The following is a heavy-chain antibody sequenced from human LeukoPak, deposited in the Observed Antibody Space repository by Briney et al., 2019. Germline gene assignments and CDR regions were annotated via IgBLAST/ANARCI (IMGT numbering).Heavy chain of an antibody. Sequence: GGSLRLSCAAPGFSFSSYTMSWVRQAPGKGLERVSGISGSGGSTYYADSVKGRVTFSRDNSKNTLYLQMNSLRAEDTAVYYCAKGITLARTYYFDYWGQGTLVTVSS. CDR2: ISGSGGST. J-gene: IGHJ4*02. CDR3: AKGITLARTYYFDY. V-gene: IGHV3-23*01. CDR1: GFSFSSYT. D-gene: IGHD6-6*01.